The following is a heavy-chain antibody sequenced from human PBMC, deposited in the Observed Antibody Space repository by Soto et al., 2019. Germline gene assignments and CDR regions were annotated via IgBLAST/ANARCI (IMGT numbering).Heavy chain of an antibody. CDR2: IYYSGST. Sequence: SETLSLTCTVSGGSISSSSYYWGWIRQPPGKGLEWIGSIYYSGSTYYNPSLKSRVTISVDTSKNQFSLKLSSVTAADTAVYYCARPHYYGSGRIYYYYGMDVWGQGTTVTVSS. CDR3: ARPHYYGSGRIYYYYGMDV. CDR1: GGSISSSSYY. D-gene: IGHD3-10*01. J-gene: IGHJ6*02. V-gene: IGHV4-39*01.